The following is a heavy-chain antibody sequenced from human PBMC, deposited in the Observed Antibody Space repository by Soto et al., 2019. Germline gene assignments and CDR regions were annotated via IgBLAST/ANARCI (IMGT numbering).Heavy chain of an antibody. J-gene: IGHJ6*03. Sequence: SETLSLTCTVSGGSISSYYWSWIRQPPGKGLEWIGYIYYSGSTNYNPSLKSRVTISVDTSKNQFSLKLSSVTAADTAVYYCARTSNQMVTPNYYYYYMDVWGKGTTVTVSS. D-gene: IGHD2-8*01. CDR2: IYYSGST. V-gene: IGHV4-59*01. CDR3: ARTSNQMVTPNYYYYYMDV. CDR1: GGSISSYY.